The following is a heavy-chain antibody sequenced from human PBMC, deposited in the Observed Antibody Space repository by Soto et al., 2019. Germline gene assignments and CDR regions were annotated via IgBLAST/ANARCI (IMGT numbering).Heavy chain of an antibody. D-gene: IGHD3-10*01. Sequence: EVQLLESGGGLVQPGGSLRLSCTVSGVTFSNYAMNWVRQAPGKGLEWVSSLSGSGGTTYYADSVKGRFIISRDNSKNALYLLMNSLRPADTALYYCAKQRADYGSGADSFYFDSWGQGALVTVSS. CDR3: AKQRADYGSGADSFYFDS. V-gene: IGHV3-23*01. J-gene: IGHJ4*02. CDR2: LSGSGGTT. CDR1: GVTFSNYA.